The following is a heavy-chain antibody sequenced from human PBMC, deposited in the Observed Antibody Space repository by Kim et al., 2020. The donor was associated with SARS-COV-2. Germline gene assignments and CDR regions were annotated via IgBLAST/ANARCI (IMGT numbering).Heavy chain of an antibody. CDR1: GVSITTTDYY. CDR3: ASLTTYGAWFTP. J-gene: IGHJ5*02. D-gene: IGHD2-8*01. V-gene: IGHV4-39*02. CDR2: VHQSGST. Sequence: SETLSLICNVSGVSITTTDYYWGWVRQAPGKGLEWIGTVHQSGSTFYDPSLESRVTISLDSSHNHFSLKLTSVTAADTAIYFCASLTTYGAWFTPWGQGTLVTVSS.